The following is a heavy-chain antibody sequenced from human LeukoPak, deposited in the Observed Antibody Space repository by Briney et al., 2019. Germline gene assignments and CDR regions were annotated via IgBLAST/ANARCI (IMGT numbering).Heavy chain of an antibody. CDR2: IYHSGST. V-gene: IGHV4-30-2*01. CDR1: GGSISSGGYS. CDR3: ARGIAARYLDY. Sequence: SPSETLSLTCAVSGGSISSGGYSWSWIRQPPGKGLEWIGYIYHSGSTYYNPSLKSQVTISVDRSKNQFSLKLSSVTAADTAVYYCARGIAARYLDYWGQGTLVTVSS. D-gene: IGHD6-6*01. J-gene: IGHJ4*02.